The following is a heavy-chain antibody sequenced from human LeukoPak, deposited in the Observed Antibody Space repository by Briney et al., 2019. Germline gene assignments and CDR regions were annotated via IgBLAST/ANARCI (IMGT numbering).Heavy chain of an antibody. D-gene: IGHD5-12*01. J-gene: IGHJ5*02. Sequence: PSETLSLTCAVYGGSFSGYYWSWIRQPPGKGLEWIGEINHGGSTNYNPSLKSRVTISVDTSKNQFSLKLSSVTAADTAMYYCAKMYSGYDYGDNWFDPWGQGTLVTVSS. CDR1: GGSFSGYY. V-gene: IGHV4-34*01. CDR3: AKMYSGYDYGDNWFDP. CDR2: INHGGST.